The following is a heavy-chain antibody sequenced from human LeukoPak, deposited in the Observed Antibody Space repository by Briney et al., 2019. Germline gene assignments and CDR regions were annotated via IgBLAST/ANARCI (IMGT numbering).Heavy chain of an antibody. J-gene: IGHJ3*02. CDR3: ARISMIVVVTPRAFDI. CDR2: IYYSGST. CDR1: GGSFSGYY. V-gene: IGHV4-34*01. Sequence: PSETLSLTCAVYGGSFSGYYWSWIRQPPGKGLEWIGSIYYSGSTYYNPSLKSRVTISVDTSKNQFSLKLSSVTAADTAVYYCARISMIVVVTPRAFDIWGQGTMVTVSS. D-gene: IGHD3-22*01.